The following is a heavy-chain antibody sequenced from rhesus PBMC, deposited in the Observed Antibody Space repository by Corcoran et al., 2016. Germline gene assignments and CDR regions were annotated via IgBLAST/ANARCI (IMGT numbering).Heavy chain of an antibody. CDR2: IYGSSTIT. J-gene: IGHJ2*01. D-gene: IGHD4-29*01. CDR3: ARGGGFTVAALDWYFDL. V-gene: IGHV4S10*01. Sequence: QVQLQESGPGLVKPSETLSLTCAVYVGSISDRYRWRWIRQPPRKGLEWIGYIYGSSTITNYNPSLKSRVTISRDQSKNQFYLKLGCVTGADTAVYDGARGGGFTVAALDWYFDLWGPGTPITISS. CDR1: VGSISDRYR.